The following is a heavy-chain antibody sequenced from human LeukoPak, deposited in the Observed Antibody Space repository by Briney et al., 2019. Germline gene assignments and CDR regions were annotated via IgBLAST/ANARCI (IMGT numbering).Heavy chain of an antibody. D-gene: IGHD4-23*01. CDR2: VWFDGSYE. Sequence: PGGSLRLSCVASGFKFTDYAIHWVRRVPGRGLEWVAVVWFDGSYELYADSVKGRFTISRDDSRSTVNLQMESLRAEDTVLYYCARDLGGRGIPVYYFDYWGQGTQVTVSS. CDR1: GFKFTDYA. V-gene: IGHV3-33*08. CDR3: ARDLGGRGIPVYYFDY. J-gene: IGHJ4*02.